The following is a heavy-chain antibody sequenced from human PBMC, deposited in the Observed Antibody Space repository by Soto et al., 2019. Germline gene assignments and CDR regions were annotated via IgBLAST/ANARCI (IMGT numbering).Heavy chain of an antibody. CDR2: ISASNGNT. J-gene: IGHJ6*02. Sequence: ASVKVSCKASGYTFTSYGITWVRQAPGQGLEWMGWISASNGNTNYAQKLQDRVTMTTDTPTSTVYMELRSLRSDDTAVYYCARGGGITIFGVDPYYYGMDVWGQGTTVT. V-gene: IGHV1-18*01. CDR1: GYTFTSYG. D-gene: IGHD3-3*01. CDR3: ARGGGITIFGVDPYYYGMDV.